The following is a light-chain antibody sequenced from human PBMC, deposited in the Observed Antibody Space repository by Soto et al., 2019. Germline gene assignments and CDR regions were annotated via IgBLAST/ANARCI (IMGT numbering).Light chain of an antibody. CDR1: QSISSW. Sequence: DIQMTQSPSTLSASVGDRVIITCRASQSISSWLAWYQQKPGKAPNLLIYDVSSLESGVPSRFSGSGSGTEFTLTISSLQPDDFVTYYCQQYNSYSWTFGQGTKVDIK. J-gene: IGKJ1*01. CDR2: DVS. CDR3: QQYNSYSWT. V-gene: IGKV1-5*01.